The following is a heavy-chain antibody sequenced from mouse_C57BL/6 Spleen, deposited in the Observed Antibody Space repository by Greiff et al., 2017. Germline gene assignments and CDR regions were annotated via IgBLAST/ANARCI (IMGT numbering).Heavy chain of an antibody. V-gene: IGHV1-5*01. J-gene: IGHJ2*01. D-gene: IGHD2-4*01. Sequence: VQLQQSGTVLARPGASVKMSCKTSGYTFTSYWMHWVKQRPGQGLEWIGAIYPGNSDTSYNQKFKGKAKLTAVTSASTAYMELSSLTNEDSAVYYCTRGDCDAPHFDYWGQGTTLTVSS. CDR1: GYTFTSYW. CDR2: IYPGNSDT. CDR3: TRGDCDAPHFDY.